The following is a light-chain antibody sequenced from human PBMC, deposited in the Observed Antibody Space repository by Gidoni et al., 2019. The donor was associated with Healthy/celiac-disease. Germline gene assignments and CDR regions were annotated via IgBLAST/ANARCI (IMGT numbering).Light chain of an antibody. J-gene: IGKJ2*01. CDR1: QSISSS. CDR3: QKSYSTHYT. V-gene: IGKV1-39*01. Sequence: IPITQSPSSMSASVGDRVTITFRESQSISSSLNWYPQKPGKDNKLLIYAASSLQSGVQSRFSGSGSGTDCTLTISSMQPEDFATDYCQKSYSTHYTFGQGTKLEIK. CDR2: AAS.